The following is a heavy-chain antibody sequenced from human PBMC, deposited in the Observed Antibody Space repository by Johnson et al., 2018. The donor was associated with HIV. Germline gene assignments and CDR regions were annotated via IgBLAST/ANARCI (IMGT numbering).Heavy chain of an antibody. Sequence: VQLVESGGGLVKPGGSLRLSCAASGFTFSNAWMSWVRQAPGKGPGWVAVISFDGNLKKYADSVKGRFTISSDNSKNTLYLQMNSLRAEDTALYYCAREDPYDYSTGPDVFDIWGQGTKVTVSS. V-gene: IGHV3-30*03. J-gene: IGHJ3*02. CDR2: ISFDGNLK. D-gene: IGHD2-8*02. CDR3: AREDPYDYSTGPDVFDI. CDR1: GFTFSNAW.